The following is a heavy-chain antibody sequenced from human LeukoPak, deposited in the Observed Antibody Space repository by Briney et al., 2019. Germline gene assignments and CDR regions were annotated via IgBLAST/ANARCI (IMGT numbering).Heavy chain of an antibody. CDR2: ISSSGSTI. D-gene: IGHD3-10*01. V-gene: IGHV3-11*01. Sequence: GGSLRLSCAASGFTFSDYYMSWIRQAPGKGLEWVSYISSSGSTIYYADSVKGRFTISRDNAKNSLYLQMNSLRAEDTAVYYCARVRITMVRGVIGQYYYYGMDVWGQGTTVTVS. CDR1: GFTFSDYY. CDR3: ARVRITMVRGVIGQYYYYGMDV. J-gene: IGHJ6*02.